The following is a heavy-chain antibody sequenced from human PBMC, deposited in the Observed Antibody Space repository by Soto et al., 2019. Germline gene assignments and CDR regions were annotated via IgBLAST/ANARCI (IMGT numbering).Heavy chain of an antibody. V-gene: IGHV3-23*01. CDR2: ISGSAAST. CDR1: GFTFSNYA. J-gene: IGHJ4*02. Sequence: EVHLLESGGDLVQPGGSLRLSCAASGFTFSNYAMSWVRQAPGQGLDWVSGISGSAASTFYADSVKGRFTISRDNSKNTLNLQMNSLRAEDTAVYYCAKWTGRYCSGGRCYLDDPFDYWGQGTLVTVSS. D-gene: IGHD2-15*01. CDR3: AKWTGRYCSGGRCYLDDPFDY.